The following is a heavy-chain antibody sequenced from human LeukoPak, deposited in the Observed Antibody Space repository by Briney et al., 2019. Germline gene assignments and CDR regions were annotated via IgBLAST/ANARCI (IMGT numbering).Heavy chain of an antibody. V-gene: IGHV3-11*04. D-gene: IGHD3-22*01. CDR3: AKDLYYYDNSGYSYAFDI. CDR1: GFTFSDYY. J-gene: IGHJ3*02. CDR2: ISSSGSTI. Sequence: GGSLRLSCAASGFTFSDYYMSWIRQAPGKGLEWVSYISSSGSTIYYADSVKGRFTISRDNSKNTLYLQMNSLRAEDTAVYYCAKDLYYYDNSGYSYAFDIWGQGTMVTVSS.